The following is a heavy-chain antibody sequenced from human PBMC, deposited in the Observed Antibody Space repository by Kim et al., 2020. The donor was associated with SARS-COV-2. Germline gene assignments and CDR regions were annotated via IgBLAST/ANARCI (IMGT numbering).Heavy chain of an antibody. D-gene: IGHD6-19*01. J-gene: IGHJ4*02. V-gene: IGHV1-18*01. Sequence: ASVKVSCKTSGYSFTSYGISWVRQAPGQGLEWMGWINPDNGNTNYAQNFHGRVAMTTDTSTSTAYMELRSLRSDDTAFYYCARDSYGSGWYGDSWGQG. CDR2: INPDNGNT. CDR1: GYSFTSYG. CDR3: ARDSYGSGWYGDS.